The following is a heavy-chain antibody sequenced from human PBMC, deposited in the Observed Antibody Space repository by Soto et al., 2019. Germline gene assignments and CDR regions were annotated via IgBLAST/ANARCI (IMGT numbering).Heavy chain of an antibody. CDR3: AHRATMTIFGLIIDNGIWFDP. V-gene: IGHV2-5*02. J-gene: IGHJ5*02. Sequence: QINLIESGPPLVNPTQTLTLTCTFSGFSLSTSGAAVGWVRQPPGRALEWLALIYWDGDKRYNASLGNRLTITKDTSMNQVVLTLTNVDPADTATYYCAHRATMTIFGLIIDNGIWFDPWGQGTRVSVSS. CDR2: IYWDGDK. D-gene: IGHD3-3*01. CDR1: GFSLSTSGAA.